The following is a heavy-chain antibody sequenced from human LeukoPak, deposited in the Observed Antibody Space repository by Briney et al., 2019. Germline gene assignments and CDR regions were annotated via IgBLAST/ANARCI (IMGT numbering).Heavy chain of an antibody. V-gene: IGHV3-21*04. CDR3: AKDSGTMVRGVMDY. J-gene: IGHJ4*02. Sequence: GGSLRLSCAASGFTLSSYAMNWVRQAPGKGLEWVSSIGSSSRSIYYAHSVKSRFTISRDNSKNTLYLQMNSLRAEDTAVYYCAKDSGTMVRGVMDYWGQGTLVTVSS. D-gene: IGHD3-10*01. CDR1: GFTLSSYA. CDR2: IGSSSRSI.